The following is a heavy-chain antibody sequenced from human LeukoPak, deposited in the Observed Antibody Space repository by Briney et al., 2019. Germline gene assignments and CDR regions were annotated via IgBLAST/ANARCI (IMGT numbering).Heavy chain of an antibody. CDR2: ISGSGGST. CDR3: AKDPLRSADFWTADGYYFDY. V-gene: IGHV3-23*01. CDR1: GFTFSSYA. D-gene: IGHD3-3*01. Sequence: PGGSLRLSCAASGFTFSSYAMSWVRQAPGKGLEWVSAISGSGGSTYYADSVKGRFTISRDNSKNTLYLQMNSLRAEDTAVYYCAKDPLRSADFWTADGYYFDYWGQGTLVTVSS. J-gene: IGHJ4*02.